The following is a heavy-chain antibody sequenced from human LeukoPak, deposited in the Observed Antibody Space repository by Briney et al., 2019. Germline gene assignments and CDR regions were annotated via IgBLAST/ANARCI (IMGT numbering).Heavy chain of an antibody. Sequence: PGRSLRLSCAASGFTFDDYAMHWVRQAPGKGLEWVSGISWNSGSIGYADSVKGRFTISRDNAKNSLYLQMNSLRAEDTALYYCAKDTDYYGSGSLWGQGTLVTVSS. J-gene: IGHJ4*02. CDR2: ISWNSGSI. CDR1: GFTFDDYA. D-gene: IGHD3-10*01. V-gene: IGHV3-9*01. CDR3: AKDTDYYGSGSL.